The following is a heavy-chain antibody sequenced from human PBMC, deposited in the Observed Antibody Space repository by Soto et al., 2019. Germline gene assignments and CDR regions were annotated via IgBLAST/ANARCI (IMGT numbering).Heavy chain of an antibody. J-gene: IGHJ4*02. V-gene: IGHV3-7*01. CDR2: IKQDGSEK. D-gene: IGHD4-17*01. Sequence: GGSLRLSCAASGFTFSSYWMSWVRQAPGKGLEWVANIKQDGSEKYYVDSVKGRFTISRDNAKNSLYLQMNSLRAEDTAVYYCARESYGANTEYFDYWGQGTLVTVSS. CDR3: ARESYGANTEYFDY. CDR1: GFTFSSYW.